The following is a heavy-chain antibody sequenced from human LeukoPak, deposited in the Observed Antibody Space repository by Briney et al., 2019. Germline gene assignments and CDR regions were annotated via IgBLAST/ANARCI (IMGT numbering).Heavy chain of an antibody. Sequence: ASVKVSCEASGYTFTNYGVSRVRQAPGQGLEWMGWISTYNGNTNYAHKLQGRVTMTTDTSTSAAYMELRSLRSDDTAVYYCTREKYETYSMDVWAQGTTVSVSS. V-gene: IGHV1-18*01. D-gene: IGHD2-15*01. CDR1: GYTFTNYG. CDR3: TREKYETYSMDV. CDR2: ISTYNGNT. J-gene: IGHJ6*01.